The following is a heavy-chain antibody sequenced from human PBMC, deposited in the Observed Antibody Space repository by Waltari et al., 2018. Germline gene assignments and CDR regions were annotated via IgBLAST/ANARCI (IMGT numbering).Heavy chain of an antibody. D-gene: IGHD6-19*01. CDR1: GGSISSSSYY. CDR2: IYYSGST. J-gene: IGHJ4*02. Sequence: QLQLQESGPGLVNPSETLSLTCTVSGGSISSSSYYWGWIRQPPGKGLEWIGSIYYSGSTYSNPSLKSRVTIAVDTSKNQFSLKLSSVTAADTAVYYCAREDSSGWYRTFDYWGQGTLVTVSS. CDR3: AREDSSGWYRTFDY. V-gene: IGHV4-39*07.